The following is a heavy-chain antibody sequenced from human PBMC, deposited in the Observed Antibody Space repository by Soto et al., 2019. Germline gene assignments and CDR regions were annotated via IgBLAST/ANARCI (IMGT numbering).Heavy chain of an antibody. CDR1: GYKFITYG. J-gene: IGHJ6*02. V-gene: IGHV1-18*04. CDR3: ARGLGTNGLDV. CDR2: ISTYSGNT. D-gene: IGHD3-16*01. Sequence: GASAQFSCKASGYKFITYGITWVRQAPGQGLEWMGGISTYSGNTDYAQSLQDRVTMTTDTSTSTVYMELGSLRSDDTAVYYCARGLGTNGLDVWGQGTAVTVSS.